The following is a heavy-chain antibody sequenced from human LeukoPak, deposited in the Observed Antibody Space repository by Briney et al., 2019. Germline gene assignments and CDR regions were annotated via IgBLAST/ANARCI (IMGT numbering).Heavy chain of an antibody. CDR2: ISTNGGST. J-gene: IGHJ3*01. V-gene: IGHV3-64*01. CDR3: ARGYCGSAGSYPNDAFDV. D-gene: IGHD2-2*01. Sequence: PGGSLRLSCAASGFTFSDYAMHWVRQAPGKGLEYVSAISTNGGSTYYANSVKGRFTISRDNSRDTLYLHVGSLRPEDMAVYYCARGYCGSAGSYPNDAFDVWGQGTMVTVSS. CDR1: GFTFSDYA.